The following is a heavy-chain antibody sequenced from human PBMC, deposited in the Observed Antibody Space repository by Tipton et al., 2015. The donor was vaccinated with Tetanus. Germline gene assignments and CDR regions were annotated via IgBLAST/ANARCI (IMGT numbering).Heavy chain of an antibody. CDR1: GGTFSSYA. D-gene: IGHD5-24*01. Sequence: QVQLVQSGAEVKKPGSSVKVSCKASGGTFSSYAISWVRQAPGQGLEWMGGIIPIFGTANYAKKFQGRVTITADESTSPAYMELSSRRSEDTAVYYCARVREPMATTFPPYYYYYGMDVWGQGTTVTVSS. V-gene: IGHV1-69*01. CDR2: IIPIFGTA. CDR3: ARVREPMATTFPPYYYYYGMDV. J-gene: IGHJ6*02.